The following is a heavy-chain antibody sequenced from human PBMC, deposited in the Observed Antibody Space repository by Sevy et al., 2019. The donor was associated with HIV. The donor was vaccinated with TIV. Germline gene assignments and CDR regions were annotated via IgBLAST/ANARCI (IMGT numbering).Heavy chain of an antibody. CDR3: VRAIQSDGSF. CDR2: IRQDGSVI. J-gene: IGHJ4*02. CDR1: GFNLENFW. V-gene: IGHV3-7*01. D-gene: IGHD6-19*01. Sequence: GGSLRLSCVASGFNLENFWMNWVRQAPGKGLEWVANIRQDGSVIYYGASVKVRFTISRDNARNLVYLQMNSLRVEDTALYYCVRAIQSDGSFWGQGALVTVSS.